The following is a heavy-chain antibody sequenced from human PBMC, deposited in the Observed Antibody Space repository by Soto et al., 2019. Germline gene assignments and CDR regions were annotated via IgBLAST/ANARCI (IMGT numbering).Heavy chain of an antibody. CDR3: ASSYGSGYRAFDY. D-gene: IGHD3-10*01. V-gene: IGHV1-69*02. CDR1: GDTFNFYS. J-gene: IGHJ4*02. CDR2: VNPILSMS. Sequence: QVQLVQSGAEVKRPGSSVKVSCKASGDTFNFYSINWVRQAPGVGLEWVGRVNPILSMSNYAQRFQGRVTMTADKSTITAYMELRILRSEDTAIYYCASSYGSGYRAFDYWGQGALVTVSS.